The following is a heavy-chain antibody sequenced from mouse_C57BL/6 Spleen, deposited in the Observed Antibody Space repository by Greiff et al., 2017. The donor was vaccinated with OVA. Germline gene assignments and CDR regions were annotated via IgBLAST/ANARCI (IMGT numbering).Heavy chain of an antibody. CDR2: INPYNGGT. D-gene: IGHD3-2*02. CDR3: ARGGAQATFFDY. Sequence: VQLQQSGPVLVKPGASVKMSCKASGYTFTDYYMNWVKQSHGKSLEWIGVINPYNGGTSYNQKFKGKATLTVDKSSSTAYMELNSLTSEDSAVYYCARGGAQATFFDYWGQGTTLTVSS. CDR1: GYTFTDYY. J-gene: IGHJ2*01. V-gene: IGHV1-19*01.